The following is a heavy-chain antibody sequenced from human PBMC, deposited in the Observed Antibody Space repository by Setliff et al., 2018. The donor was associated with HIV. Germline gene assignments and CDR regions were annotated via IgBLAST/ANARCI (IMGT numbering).Heavy chain of an antibody. Sequence: SETLSLTCTVSGGSISTSTYYWGWIRQPPGKGLEWIGSIYYSGSTYYNSSLQSRATISVDTSKNQFSLKVNSVTAADTAVYYCARHPPNLDWLDPWGQGTLVTGSS. J-gene: IGHJ5*02. V-gene: IGHV4-39*01. CDR2: IYYSGST. CDR3: ARHPPNLDWLDP. CDR1: GGSISTSTYY.